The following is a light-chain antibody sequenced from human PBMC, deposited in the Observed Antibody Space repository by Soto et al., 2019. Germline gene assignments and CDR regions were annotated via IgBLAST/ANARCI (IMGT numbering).Light chain of an antibody. V-gene: IGKV3-20*01. CDR2: ETS. Sequence: EIVLTQSPATLSLSPGESATLSCRASQSVTAGYFAWYQQKSGQAPRLIIYETSSRMTGVPDRFSGSGSGTDFTLTISRLEPEDFAVYFCQQYGNSPTFGQGTKVEI. CDR1: QSVTAGY. J-gene: IGKJ1*01. CDR3: QQYGNSPT.